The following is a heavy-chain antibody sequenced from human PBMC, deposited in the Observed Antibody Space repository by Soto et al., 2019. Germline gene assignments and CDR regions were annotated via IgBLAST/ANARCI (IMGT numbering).Heavy chain of an antibody. Sequence: PSETLSLTCAASGGSISSGGYSWSWIRQPPGKGLEWIGYIYHSGSTYYNQSLKSRVTISVDRSKNQFSLKLSSVTAADTAVYYCARDISAYGMDVWGQGTTVTVSS. V-gene: IGHV4-30-2*01. J-gene: IGHJ6*02. CDR3: ARDISAYGMDV. CDR2: IYHSGST. CDR1: GGSISSGGYS. D-gene: IGHD2-2*01.